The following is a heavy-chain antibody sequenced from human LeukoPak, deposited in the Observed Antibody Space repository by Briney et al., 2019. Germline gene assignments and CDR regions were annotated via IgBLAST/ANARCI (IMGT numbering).Heavy chain of an antibody. CDR2: ISSSSRYI. CDR1: GFTFSSYN. CDR3: ARAHITIFGVVTYPFDY. Sequence: GGSLRLSCAASGFTFSSYNMNWVRQAPGKGLEWVSSISSSSRYIYCADSVKGRFTISRDNAKNSLYLQMNSLRAEDTAVYYCARAHITIFGVVTYPFDYWGQGTLVTVSS. D-gene: IGHD3-3*01. J-gene: IGHJ4*02. V-gene: IGHV3-21*01.